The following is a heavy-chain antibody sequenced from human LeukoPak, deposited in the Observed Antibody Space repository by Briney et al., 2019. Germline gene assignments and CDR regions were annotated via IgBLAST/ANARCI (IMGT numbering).Heavy chain of an antibody. D-gene: IGHD6-13*01. CDR3: ARGTAVTAGIDY. J-gene: IGHJ4*02. CDR2: INNDGSAA. CDR1: GFTFSTYW. Sequence: PGGSLRLSCVASGFTFSTYWIHWVRQVPGKGLVWVAHINNDGSAATYGDCAKGRFTVSRDNAKNTLFLEMNSLRVEDTALYYCARGTAVTAGIDYWGQGALVTVSS. V-gene: IGHV3-74*01.